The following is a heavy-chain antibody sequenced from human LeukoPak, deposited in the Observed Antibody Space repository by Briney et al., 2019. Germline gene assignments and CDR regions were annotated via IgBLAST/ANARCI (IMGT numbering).Heavy chain of an antibody. D-gene: IGHD3-10*01. CDR3: ARLRPMVRGVTHYYYYYYMDV. CDR2: INHSGST. Sequence: PSETLSLTCAVYGGSFSGYYWSWIRQPPGKGLEWIGEINHSGSTNYNPSLKSRVTISVDTSKNQFSLKLSSVTAADTAVCYCARLRPMVRGVTHYYYYYYMDVWGKGTTVTISS. V-gene: IGHV4-34*01. J-gene: IGHJ6*03. CDR1: GGSFSGYY.